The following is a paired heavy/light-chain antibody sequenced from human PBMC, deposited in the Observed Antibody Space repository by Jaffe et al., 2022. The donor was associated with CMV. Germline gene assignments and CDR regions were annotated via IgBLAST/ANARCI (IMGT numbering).Heavy chain of an antibody. Sequence: EVQLVESGGGLVQPGGSLRLSCAASGFTFSSYAMTWVRQAPGKGLEWVSVITGSAGNTHYADSVKGRFTISRDNSKNTLYLQMNSLRAEDTAVYYCAKAGMTYCYSTRCPFDYWGQGTLVTVSS. CDR2: ITGSAGNT. J-gene: IGHJ4*02. CDR3: AKAGMTYCYSTRCPFDY. CDR1: GFTFSSYA. D-gene: IGHD2-2*01. V-gene: IGHV3-23*04.
Light chain of an antibody. V-gene: IGLV2-8*01. CDR1: SSDAGGYNY. CDR2: EVT. J-gene: IGLJ2*01. Sequence: QSALTQPPSASGSPGQSVTISCTGTSSDAGGYNYVSWYQQHPGKAPKLMIYEVTKRPSGVPDRFSGSKSGNTASLTVSGLQAEDEADYYCSSDVGRNSVVFGGGTKVTVL. CDR3: SSDVGRNSVV.